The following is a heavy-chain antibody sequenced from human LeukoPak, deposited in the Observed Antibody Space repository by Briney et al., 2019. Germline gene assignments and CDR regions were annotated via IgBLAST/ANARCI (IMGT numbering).Heavy chain of an antibody. Sequence: SETLSLTCTVSGGSISSYYWSWIRQPAGTALEWIGRIYTSGTITYNPSLKSRVTISVDTSKNQFSLKLSSVTAADTAVYYCARDEANFYPTVGWFDPWGQGTLVTVSS. V-gene: IGHV4-4*07. CDR3: ARDEANFYPTVGWFDP. CDR1: GGSISSYY. CDR2: IYTSGTI. J-gene: IGHJ5*02. D-gene: IGHD2/OR15-2a*01.